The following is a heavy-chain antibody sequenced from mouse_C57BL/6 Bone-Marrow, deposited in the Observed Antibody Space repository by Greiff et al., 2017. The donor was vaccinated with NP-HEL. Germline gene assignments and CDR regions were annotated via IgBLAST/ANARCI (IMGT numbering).Heavy chain of an antibody. CDR1: GFSLSTSNMG. D-gene: IGHD1-1*01. CDR2: IWWNDDK. J-gene: IGHJ3*01. Sequence: QVTLKESGPGILQPSQTLSLTCSFSGFSLSTSNMGIGWIRQPSGKGLEWLAHIWWNDDKYYNPSLKRRLTIPKDTSNNRVFLKITSVDTADTATYYCAQMQDGSSYRFAYWGQGTLVTVSA. V-gene: IGHV8-5*01. CDR3: AQMQDGSSYRFAY.